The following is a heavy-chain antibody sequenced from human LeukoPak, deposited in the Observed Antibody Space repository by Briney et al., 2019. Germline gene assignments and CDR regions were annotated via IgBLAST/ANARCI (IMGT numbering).Heavy chain of an antibody. CDR3: ARNGPTNDAFDI. D-gene: IGHD2-8*01. CDR2: IYYSGST. J-gene: IGHJ3*02. V-gene: IGHV4-30-4*02. CDR1: GGSISSGDYY. Sequence: PSETLSLTCTVSGGSISSGDYYWSWIRQPPGKGLEWIGYIYYSGSTYYNPSLKSRVTISVDTSKNQFSLRLSSVTAADTAVYCCARNGPTNDAFDIWGQGTMVTVSS.